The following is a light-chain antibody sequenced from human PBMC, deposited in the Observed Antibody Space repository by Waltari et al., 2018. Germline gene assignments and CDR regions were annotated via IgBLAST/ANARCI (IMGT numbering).Light chain of an antibody. CDR3: QVWDANTDPGG. V-gene: IGLV3-21*04. Sequence: SYVLTQPPSVSVAPGKTASITCGGNNIESKSVHWYQQKPGQAPILVISYDSDRPSGIPERFSGSNSGNTATLTISRVEAGDEADYYCQVWDANTDPGGFGTGTEVTVL. CDR1: NIESKS. J-gene: IGLJ1*01. CDR2: YDS.